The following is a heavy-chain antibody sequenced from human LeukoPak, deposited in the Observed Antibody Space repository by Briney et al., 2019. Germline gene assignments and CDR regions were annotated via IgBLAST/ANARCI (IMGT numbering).Heavy chain of an antibody. CDR2: VYYNGRT. CDR3: AREYSSGWFYNWFDP. V-gene: IGHV4-39*07. D-gene: IGHD6-19*01. CDR1: GASISSSSYN. J-gene: IGHJ5*02. Sequence: SETLSLTCTVSGASISSSSYNWCWIRQPPGQGLEWIGSVYYNGRTQYNPSLKSRVTISADTSKNQFSLKLSSVTAADTAVYYCAREYSSGWFYNWFDPWGQGTLVTVSS.